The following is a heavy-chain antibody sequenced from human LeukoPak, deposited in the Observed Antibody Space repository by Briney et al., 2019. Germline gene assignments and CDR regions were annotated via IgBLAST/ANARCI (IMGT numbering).Heavy chain of an antibody. V-gene: IGHV4-59*08. J-gene: IGHJ5*02. CDR2: INYSGST. CDR1: GGSTRSYF. D-gene: IGHD3-10*01. CDR3: ARSTYGSWSFWFDL. Sequence: SETLSLTCTVSGGSTRSYFWSWIRQSPGKGLEWIGYINYSGSTNYNPSLKSRVTISVDTSKSQFSLRLSSVTAADTAVYYCARSTYGSWSFWFDLWGQGTLATVSS.